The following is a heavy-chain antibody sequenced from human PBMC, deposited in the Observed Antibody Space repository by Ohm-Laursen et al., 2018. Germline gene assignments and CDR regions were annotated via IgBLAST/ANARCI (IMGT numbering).Heavy chain of an antibody. CDR1: GYTFSSYD. CDR2: IIPIFGTA. D-gene: IGHD3-22*01. Sequence: SVKVSCKASGYTFSSYDIIWVRQAPGQGLEWMGGIIPIFGTANYAQKFQGRVTITADESTSTAYMELSSLRSEDTAVYYCARGDDSSGYEFDYWGQGTLVTVSS. V-gene: IGHV1-69*13. J-gene: IGHJ4*02. CDR3: ARGDDSSGYEFDY.